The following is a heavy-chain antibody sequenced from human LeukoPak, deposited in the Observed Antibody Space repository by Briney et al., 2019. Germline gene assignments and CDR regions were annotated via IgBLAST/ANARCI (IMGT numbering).Heavy chain of an antibody. CDR3: ARVPTLFYSGSYYLGY. CDR2: ISTHNGDT. D-gene: IGHD1-26*01. J-gene: IGHJ4*02. Sequence: ASVKVSCKASGYTFTSDDITWVRQAPGQGLAWMGWISTHNGDTNYAQKFQGRVTMTTDTSTNTAYMELSRLRSDDTAVYYCARVPTLFYSGSYYLGYWGQGTLVTVSS. V-gene: IGHV1-18*01. CDR1: GYTFTSDD.